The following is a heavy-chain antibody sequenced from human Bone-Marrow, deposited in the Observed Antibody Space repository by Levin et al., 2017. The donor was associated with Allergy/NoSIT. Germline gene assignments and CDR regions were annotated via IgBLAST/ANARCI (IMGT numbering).Heavy chain of an antibody. CDR3: ARQSDELPPYDGEWVEEHYFDY. J-gene: IGHJ4*02. CDR1: GYHFTDYW. D-gene: IGHD3-10*01. CDR2: IYPGDSET. V-gene: IGHV5-51*01. Sequence: ASVKVSCQGSGYHFTDYWIGWVRQLPGKGLEWMGNIYPGDSETRSSPSFQGQVTMSVDKSINTAYLQWDSLRAPDTGMYYCARQSDELPPYDGEWVEEHYFDYWGQGTLVTVSS.